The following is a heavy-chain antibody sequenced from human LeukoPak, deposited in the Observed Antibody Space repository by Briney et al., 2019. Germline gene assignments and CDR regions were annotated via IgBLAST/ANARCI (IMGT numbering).Heavy chain of an antibody. V-gene: IGHV4-34*01. CDR3: ARGANYDFWSGYYWVLDY. J-gene: IGHJ4*02. CDR1: GGSFSGYY. D-gene: IGHD3-3*01. Sequence: ASETLSLTCAVYGGSFSGYYWSWIRQPPGKGLEGIGEINHSGSTNYNPSLKSRVPISVATSKNQSSLKLSPAPAPHTAVYYCARGANYDFWSGYYWVLDYWGQGTLVTVSS. CDR2: INHSGST.